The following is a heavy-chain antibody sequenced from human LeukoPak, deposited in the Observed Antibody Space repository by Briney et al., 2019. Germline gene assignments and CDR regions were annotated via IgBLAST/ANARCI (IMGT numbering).Heavy chain of an antibody. Sequence: GGSLRLSCAASRFTFSTYWMHWVRQAPGKGLVWVSRINSDGSSTGYADSVKGRFTISRDNSKNSLYLQMNSLRTEDTALYYCAKDIFEAVAGTGYFQHWGQGTLVTVSS. D-gene: IGHD6-19*01. V-gene: IGHV3-74*01. CDR3: AKDIFEAVAGTGYFQH. J-gene: IGHJ1*01. CDR2: INSDGSST. CDR1: RFTFSTYW.